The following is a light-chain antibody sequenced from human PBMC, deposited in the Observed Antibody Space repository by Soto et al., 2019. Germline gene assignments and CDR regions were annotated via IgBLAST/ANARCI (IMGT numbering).Light chain of an antibody. CDR2: WAS. CDR3: KHYNSTPPYT. Sequence: DIVMTQSPDSLAVSLGERATINCKSSQSVLYSSNNKNYLAWYQQKPGQPPKLLISWASTRESGVPDRFSGRGSGKYFTPPFSSLQAEYVPVYYFKHYNSTPPYTFARGTRLEIK. CDR1: QSVLYSSNNKNY. V-gene: IGKV4-1*01. J-gene: IGKJ2*01.